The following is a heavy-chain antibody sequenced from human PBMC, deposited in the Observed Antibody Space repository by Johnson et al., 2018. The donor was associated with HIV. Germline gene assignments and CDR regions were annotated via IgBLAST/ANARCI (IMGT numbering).Heavy chain of an antibody. D-gene: IGHD4-17*01. CDR1: GFTFSSYG. CDR2: IRYDGSNK. Sequence: QVQLLESGGGVVQPGGSLRLSCAASGFTFSSYGMHWVRLAPGKGLEWVAFIRYDGSNKYYADSVKGRFTISRDNSENTLYLQMNSLRTEDTAVYYCAKDRGPMVTIDAFDMWGQGTMVTVAS. V-gene: IGHV3-30*02. J-gene: IGHJ3*02. CDR3: AKDRGPMVTIDAFDM.